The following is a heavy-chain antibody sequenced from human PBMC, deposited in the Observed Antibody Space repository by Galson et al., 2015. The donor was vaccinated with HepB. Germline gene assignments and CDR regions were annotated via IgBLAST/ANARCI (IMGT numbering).Heavy chain of an antibody. Sequence: SVKVSCKASGGSIFSSYALNRVRQAPGQGLEWMGRIVPIFGTTDYARKFQGRVTITADESRSTAYVELTSLRSEDTAVYYCARGDGYPIKNYFEYWGQGTLVTVSS. CDR3: ARGDGYPIKNYFEY. D-gene: IGHD5-24*01. CDR1: GGSIFSSYA. V-gene: IGHV1-69*13. CDR2: IVPIFGTT. J-gene: IGHJ4*02.